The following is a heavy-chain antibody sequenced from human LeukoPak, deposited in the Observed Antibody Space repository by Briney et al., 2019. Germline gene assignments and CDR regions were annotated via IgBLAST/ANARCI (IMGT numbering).Heavy chain of an antibody. Sequence: GGSLRLSCAASGFTVSSNYMSWVRQAPGKGLEWVSVIYSGGSTYYADSVKGRFTISKDNSKNTLYLQMNSLRAEDTAVYYCARANIVGARSLDYWGQGTLVTVSS. CDR3: ARANIVGARSLDY. CDR2: IYSGGST. D-gene: IGHD1-26*01. CDR1: GFTVSSNY. J-gene: IGHJ4*02. V-gene: IGHV3-66*01.